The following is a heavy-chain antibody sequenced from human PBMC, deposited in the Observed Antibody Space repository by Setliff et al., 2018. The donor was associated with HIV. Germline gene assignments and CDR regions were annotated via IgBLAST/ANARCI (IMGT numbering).Heavy chain of an antibody. CDR3: ARNQGDSSGWYAGDY. J-gene: IGHJ4*01. CDR2: INTSGGSA. D-gene: IGHD6-19*01. V-gene: IGHV1-46*01. Sequence: ASVKVSCKASGYTFTSYPMHWVRQAPGQGLEWMGVINTSGGSAGYAEKFRGRVTMTRDTSTSTVYMDLRNLRSEGTAVYYCARNQGDSSGWYAGDYWGHGTLVTVS. CDR1: GYTFTSYP.